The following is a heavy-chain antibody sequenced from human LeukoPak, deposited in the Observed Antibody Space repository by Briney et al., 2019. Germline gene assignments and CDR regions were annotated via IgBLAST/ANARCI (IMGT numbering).Heavy chain of an antibody. CDR1: GGSFSGYY. Sequence: PSETLSLTCAVYGGSFSGYYWSWIRQPPGKGLEWIGEINHSGSTNYNPSLKSRVTISVDTSQNQFSLKLSSVTAADTAVYYCARVFYPAYYYGSGRVDVWGKGTTVTVSS. J-gene: IGHJ6*04. D-gene: IGHD3-10*01. CDR3: ARVFYPAYYYGSGRVDV. CDR2: INHSGST. V-gene: IGHV4-34*01.